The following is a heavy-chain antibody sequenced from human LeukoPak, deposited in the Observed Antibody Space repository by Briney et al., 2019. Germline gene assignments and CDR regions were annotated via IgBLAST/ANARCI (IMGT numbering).Heavy chain of an antibody. Sequence: GGSLRLSCAASGFTFDDYGMSWVRQAPGKGLEWVSGIDRNGDSTGYADSVEGRFTISRDNAKNSLYLQMNSLRAEDTAVYYCVRDRYDILTGYKDAFDIWGQGTKVSVSS. J-gene: IGHJ3*02. D-gene: IGHD3-9*01. V-gene: IGHV3-20*04. CDR3: VRDRYDILTGYKDAFDI. CDR1: GFTFDDYG. CDR2: IDRNGDST.